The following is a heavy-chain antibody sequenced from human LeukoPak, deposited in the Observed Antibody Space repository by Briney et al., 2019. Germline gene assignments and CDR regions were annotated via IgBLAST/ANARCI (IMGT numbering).Heavy chain of an antibody. CDR2: ISAYNGNT. CDR3: AKDVGATLLNWFDP. J-gene: IGHJ5*02. CDR1: GYTFTSYG. Sequence: ASVKVSCKASGYTFTSYGISWVRQAPGQGLEWMGWISAYNGNTNYAQKLQGRVTMTTDTSTSTAYMELRSLRSDDTAVYYCAKDVGATLLNWFDPWGQGTLVTVSS. V-gene: IGHV1-18*01. D-gene: IGHD1-26*01.